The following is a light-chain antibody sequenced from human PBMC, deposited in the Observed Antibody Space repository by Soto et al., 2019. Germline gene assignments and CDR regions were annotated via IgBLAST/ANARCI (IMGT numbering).Light chain of an antibody. V-gene: IGKV3-15*01. CDR3: QQSNNWPYT. Sequence: EIVMTQSPATLSVSPGERATLSCRASQSVSDNLAWYQKKPGQAPRLLIYGASTRATVIPARFSGSGSGTEFTLTISSLQSEDFAVYYCQQSNNWPYTFGQGTKVDIK. CDR1: QSVSDN. J-gene: IGKJ2*01. CDR2: GAS.